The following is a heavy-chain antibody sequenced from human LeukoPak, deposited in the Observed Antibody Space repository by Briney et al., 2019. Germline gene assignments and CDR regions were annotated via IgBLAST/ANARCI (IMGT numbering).Heavy chain of an antibody. Sequence: GGSLRLSCAASGLTFASNSMNWVRQAPGKGLQWVSSISGDSTYIYNAGSVKGRFTISRDNAQASLYLQMNSLRADDTAVYYCARVSGRLERQSDLDYWGQGTLVIVPS. J-gene: IGHJ4*02. CDR2: ISGDSTYI. V-gene: IGHV3-21*01. D-gene: IGHD1-1*01. CDR3: ARVSGRLERQSDLDY. CDR1: GLTFASNS.